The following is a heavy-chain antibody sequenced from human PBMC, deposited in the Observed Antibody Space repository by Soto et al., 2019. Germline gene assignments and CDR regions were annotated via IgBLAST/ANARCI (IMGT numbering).Heavy chain of an antibody. Sequence: ASVKVSCKASGYTFTSYAMHWVRQAPGQRLEWMGWINAGNGNTKYSQKFQGRVTITRDTSASTAYMELSSLRSEDTAVYYCARDRRRDSTTARYWYFDLWGRGTLVTVSS. CDR2: INAGNGNT. CDR1: GYTFTSYA. V-gene: IGHV1-3*01. J-gene: IGHJ2*01. D-gene: IGHD4-4*01. CDR3: ARDRRRDSTTARYWYFDL.